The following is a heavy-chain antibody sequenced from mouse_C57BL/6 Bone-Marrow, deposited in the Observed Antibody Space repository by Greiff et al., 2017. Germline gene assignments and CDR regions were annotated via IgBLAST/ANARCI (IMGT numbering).Heavy chain of an antibody. V-gene: IGHV1-81*01. Sequence: QVQLQQSGAELARPGASVKLSCKASGYTFTSYGISWVKQRTGQGLEWIGEIYPRSGTTYYNEKFKGKATLTADKSSRAAYMELRSLTSEDAAVYFCVLGRELRLGAMDYWGQGTSVTVSS. CDR1: GYTFTSYG. D-gene: IGHD3-2*02. CDR2: IYPRSGTT. J-gene: IGHJ4*01. CDR3: VLGRELRLGAMDY.